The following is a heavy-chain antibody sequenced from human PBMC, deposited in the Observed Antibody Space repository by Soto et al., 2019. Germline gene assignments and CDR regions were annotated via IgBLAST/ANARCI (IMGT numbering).Heavy chain of an antibody. V-gene: IGHV3-30-3*01. D-gene: IGHD1-26*01. CDR1: GFTFSSYA. J-gene: IGHJ6*02. CDR2: ISYDGSNK. Sequence: PGGSLRLSCAASGFTFSSYAMHWVRQAPGKGLEWVAVISYDGSNKYYADSVKGRFTISRDNSKNTLYLQMNSLRAEDTAVYYCVRDRWELLPFYYYYGMDVWGQGTTVTVSS. CDR3: VRDRWELLPFYYYYGMDV.